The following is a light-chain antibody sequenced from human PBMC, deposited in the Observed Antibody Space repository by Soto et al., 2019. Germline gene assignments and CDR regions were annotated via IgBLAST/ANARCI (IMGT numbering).Light chain of an antibody. V-gene: IGKV1-6*01. CDR3: QQYGYSRT. CDR2: AAA. Sequence: AIQMTQSPPSLSASVGDRVTITCRASQGIRNDLGWYQQKPGKAPKLLIYAAATLQIGVPSRFSGSGSGTDFTLTISSLRPEDSATYYCQQYGYSRTFGQGTKVEIK. J-gene: IGKJ1*01. CDR1: QGIRND.